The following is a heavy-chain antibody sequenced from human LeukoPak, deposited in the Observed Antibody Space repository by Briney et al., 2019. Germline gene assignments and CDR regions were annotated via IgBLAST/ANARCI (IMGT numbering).Heavy chain of an antibody. CDR3: ARDSLNYDFWSGYWREPYYFDY. J-gene: IGHJ4*02. V-gene: IGHV1-18*01. CDR1: GYTFTSYG. D-gene: IGHD3-3*01. Sequence: ASVKVSCKASGYTFTSYGISWVRQAPGQGLEWMGWISAYNGNTNYAQKLQGRVTMTTDTSTSTAYMELRSLRSDDTAVYYCARDSLNYDFWSGYWREPYYFDYWGQGTLVTVSS. CDR2: ISAYNGNT.